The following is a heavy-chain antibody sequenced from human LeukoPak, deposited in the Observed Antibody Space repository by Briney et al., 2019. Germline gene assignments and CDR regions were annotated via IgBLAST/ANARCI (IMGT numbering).Heavy chain of an antibody. CDR2: INPNTGAT. CDR1: GYTFTGYY. CDR3: VTLLSNAAFDY. J-gene: IGHJ4*02. V-gene: IGHV1-2*02. D-gene: IGHD6-25*01. Sequence: ASVKVSCKASGYTFTGYYMHWVRQAPGQGLEWMGWINPNTGATNYAQKFQGRVTMTTDTSISTAYMGLSRLRSDDTAVYYCVTLLSNAAFDYWGQGTLVTVSS.